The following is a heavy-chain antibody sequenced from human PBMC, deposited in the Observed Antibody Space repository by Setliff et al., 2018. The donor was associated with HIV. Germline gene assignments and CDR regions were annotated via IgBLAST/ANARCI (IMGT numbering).Heavy chain of an antibody. CDR2: INVGGGTK. Sequence: GGSLRLSCAASGFDFDNLYMAWIRQAPGKGLEWVSYINVGGGTKYYAESVRGRFIISRDDAKNSLYLQMNSLRADDTAVYYCARLKVDTIFGVVITNPFDYWGQGTLVTVSS. CDR1: GFDFDNLY. J-gene: IGHJ4*02. CDR3: ARLKVDTIFGVVITNPFDY. D-gene: IGHD3-3*01. V-gene: IGHV3-11*01.